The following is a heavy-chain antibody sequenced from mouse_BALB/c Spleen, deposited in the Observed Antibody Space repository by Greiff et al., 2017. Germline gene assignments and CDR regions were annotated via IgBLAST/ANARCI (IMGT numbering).Heavy chain of an antibody. CDR1: GFNIKDYY. D-gene: IGHD2-4*01. V-gene: IGHV14-1*02. J-gene: IGHJ2*01. CDR2: IDPENGNT. Sequence: EVMLVESGAELVRPGALVKLSCKASGFNIKDYYMHWVKQRPEQGLEWIGWIDPENGNTIYDPKFQGKASITADTSSNTAYLQLSSLTSEDTAVYYCARGRSTMNFDYWGQGTTLTVSS. CDR3: ARGRSTMNFDY.